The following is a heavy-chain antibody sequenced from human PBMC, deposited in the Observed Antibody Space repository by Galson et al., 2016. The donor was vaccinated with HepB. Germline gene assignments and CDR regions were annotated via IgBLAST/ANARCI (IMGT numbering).Heavy chain of an antibody. CDR2: IYYSGST. D-gene: IGHD1-1*01. CDR1: GASIRSSNYY. J-gene: IGHJ4*02. V-gene: IGHV4-39*07. CDR3: ARARRNWNRGDFDY. Sequence: SETLSLTCTVSGASIRSSNYYWAWIRQPPGKGLEWIGSIYYSGSTSYNASLNSRVTMSIDTSTNQFSLRLTSVHATDKAVYYCARARRNWNRGDFDYGGQGTLVTASS.